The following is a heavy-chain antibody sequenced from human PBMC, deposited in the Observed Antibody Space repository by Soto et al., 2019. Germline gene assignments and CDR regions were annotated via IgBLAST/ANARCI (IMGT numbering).Heavy chain of an antibody. D-gene: IGHD2-15*01. CDR3: ARDWGMGCSGGSCYANWFDP. CDR2: INPSGGST. V-gene: IGHV1-46*01. CDR1: RYTFTSYY. J-gene: IGHJ5*02. Sequence: QVQLVQSGAEVKKPGASVKVSCKASRYTFTSYYLYWVRQAPGQGLEWMGKINPSGGSTSYAQKFQGRVTMTRDTSTSTVYMELSSLRSEDTAVYYCARDWGMGCSGGSCYANWFDPWGQGTLVTVSS.